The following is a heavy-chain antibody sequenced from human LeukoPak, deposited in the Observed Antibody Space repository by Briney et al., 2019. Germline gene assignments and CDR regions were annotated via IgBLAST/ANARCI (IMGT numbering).Heavy chain of an antibody. CDR3: AREMVYVGSGWSNYDY. J-gene: IGHJ4*02. CDR2: IIPIFGTA. CDR1: GGTFSSYA. D-gene: IGHD6-19*01. Sequence: GASVKVSCKASGGTFSSYAISWVRQAPGQGLEWMGGIIPIFGTANYAQKFQGRVTITADKSTSTAYMELSSLRSEDTAVYYCAREMVYVGSGWSNYDYWGQGTLVTVSS. V-gene: IGHV1-69*06.